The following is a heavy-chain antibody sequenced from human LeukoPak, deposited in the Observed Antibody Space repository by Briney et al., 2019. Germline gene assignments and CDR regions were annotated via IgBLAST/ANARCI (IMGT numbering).Heavy chain of an antibody. CDR3: AITVVVAAPFDY. D-gene: IGHD2-15*01. CDR2: IYHSGST. J-gene: IGHJ4*02. CDR1: GYSISSGYY. V-gene: IGHV4-38-2*02. Sequence: SETLSLTCTVSGYSISSGYYWGWIRQPPGKGLEWIGSIYHSGSTYYNPSLKSRVTISVDTSKNQFSLKLSSVTAADTAVYYCAITVVVAAPFDYWGQGTLVTVSS.